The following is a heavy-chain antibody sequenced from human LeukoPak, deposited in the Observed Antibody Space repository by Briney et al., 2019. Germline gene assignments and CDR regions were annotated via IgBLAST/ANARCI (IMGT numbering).Heavy chain of an antibody. V-gene: IGHV3-30*01. CDR2: ISYDGSNK. Sequence: PGRSLRLSCAASGFTFSSYAMHWVRQAPGKGLEWVAVISYDGSNKYYADSVKGRFTISRDNSKNTLYLQMNSLRAEDTAVYYCASDYYYDSSGSGAFDIWGQGTMVTVSS. D-gene: IGHD3-22*01. J-gene: IGHJ3*02. CDR3: ASDYYYDSSGSGAFDI. CDR1: GFTFSSYA.